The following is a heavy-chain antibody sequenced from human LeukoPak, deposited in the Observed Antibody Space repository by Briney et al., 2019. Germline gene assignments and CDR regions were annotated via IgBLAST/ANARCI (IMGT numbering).Heavy chain of an antibody. CDR2: IYPGDSDT. V-gene: IGHV5-51*01. CDR1: GYTFSSYW. J-gene: IGHJ4*02. D-gene: IGHD1-26*01. CDR3: ARHAIVGATKSYFDY. Sequence: AESMKISCKGSGYTFSSYWIGWVRQMPGKGLEWMGIIYPGDSDTRYSPSFQGQVTISADKSISTAYLQWSSLKASDTAMYYCARHAIVGATKSYFDYWLEGTLLSVSS.